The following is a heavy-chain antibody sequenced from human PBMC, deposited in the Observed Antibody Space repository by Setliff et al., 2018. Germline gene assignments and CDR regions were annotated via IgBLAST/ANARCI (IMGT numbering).Heavy chain of an antibody. CDR1: GYTFTGYY. J-gene: IGHJ6*03. CDR2: INPNSGGT. V-gene: IGHV1-2*02. D-gene: IGHD3-22*01. Sequence: ASVKVSCKAFGYTFTGYYVHWVRQAPGQGLEWMGWINPNSGGTNYAQRFQGRVTMTRDTSISTAYMELSRLRSDDTAVYYCARSPLPPPGPGYYYDNSYYYYMDVWGKGTTVTVSS. CDR3: ARSPLPPPGPGYYYDNSYYYYMDV.